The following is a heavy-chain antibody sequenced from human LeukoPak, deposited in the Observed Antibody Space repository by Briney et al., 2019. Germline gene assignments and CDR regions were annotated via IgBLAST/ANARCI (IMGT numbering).Heavy chain of an antibody. CDR2: ISGGSGTT. J-gene: IGHJ5*02. D-gene: IGHD6-13*01. CDR3: AKDLGSTWPDNWFDP. V-gene: IGHV3-23*01. Sequence: GGSLRLSCAASGFTFSNYAMSWVRQAPGKGLEWVSGISGGSGTTYYADSVKGRFTISRDNSKNTLYLQMNSLRVEDTAVYYCAKDLGSTWPDNWFDPWGQGTLVTVSS. CDR1: GFTFSNYA.